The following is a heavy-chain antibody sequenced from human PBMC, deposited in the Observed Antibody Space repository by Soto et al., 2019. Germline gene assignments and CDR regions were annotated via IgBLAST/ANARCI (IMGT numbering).Heavy chain of an antibody. Sequence: GGSLRLSCAASGFTFSSYAMSWVRQAPGKGLEWVSSLRGSGAGTYYADSVKGRFTISRDNAKNSLYLQMNSLRDEDTAVYYCARDHDSSGWYDAFDIWGQGTMVT. CDR3: ARDHDSSGWYDAFDI. CDR1: GFTFSSYA. J-gene: IGHJ3*02. CDR2: LRGSGAGT. V-gene: IGHV3-23*01. D-gene: IGHD6-19*01.